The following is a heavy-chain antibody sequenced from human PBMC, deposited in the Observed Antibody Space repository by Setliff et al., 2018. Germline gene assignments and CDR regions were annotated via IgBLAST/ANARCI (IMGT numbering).Heavy chain of an antibody. CDR3: ARVYLAGSGWDKANALDI. V-gene: IGHV1-69*05. Sequence: SVKVSCKASGGTFRSYGISWVRQAPGQGLEWMGGTIPMFGSANYAQKFQGRVTMARETSTSTVYMELSGLRSEDTAVYYCARVYLAGSGWDKANALDIWGQGTMVTVSS. D-gene: IGHD6-19*01. CDR1: GGTFRSYG. J-gene: IGHJ3*02. CDR2: TIPMFGSA.